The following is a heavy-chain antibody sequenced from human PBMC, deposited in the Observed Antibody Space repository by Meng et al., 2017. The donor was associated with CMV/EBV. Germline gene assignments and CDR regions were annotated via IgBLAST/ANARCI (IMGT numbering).Heavy chain of an antibody. J-gene: IGHJ4*02. CDR2: ISYDGSNK. D-gene: IGHD6-19*01. CDR3: ARGSVAGFDY. CDR1: GFTFSSYA. V-gene: IGHV3-30-3*01. Sequence: QVQLVGFGGGVVQPGRSLRLSCAASGFTFSSYAMHWVRQAPGKGLEWVAVISYDGSNKYYADSVKGRFTISRDNSKNTLYLQMNSLRAEDTAVYYCARGSVAGFDYWGQGTLVTVSS.